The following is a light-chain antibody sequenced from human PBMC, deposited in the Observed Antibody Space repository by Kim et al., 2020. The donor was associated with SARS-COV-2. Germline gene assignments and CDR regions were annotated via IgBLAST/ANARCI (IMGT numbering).Light chain of an antibody. J-gene: IGLJ7*01. CDR3: ATWDDSLNAAV. Sequence: QLVLTQPPSTSGSPGQSVTISCSGSSSNIGSNTVNWYQQLPRTAPKLLIYSSNQRPSGVPDRFSGSKSGTSASLAISGLQSEDEADYYCATWDDSLNAAVFGGGTQLTVL. CDR1: SSNIGSNT. V-gene: IGLV1-44*01. CDR2: SSN.